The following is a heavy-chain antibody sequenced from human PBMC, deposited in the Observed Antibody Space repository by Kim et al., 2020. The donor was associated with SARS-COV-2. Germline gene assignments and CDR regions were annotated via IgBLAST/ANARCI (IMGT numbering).Heavy chain of an antibody. Sequence: GGSLRLSCAASGFTFSSYSMNWVRQAPGKGLEWVSSISSSSSYIYYADSVKGRFTISRDNAKNSLYLQMNSLRAEDTAVYYCARVLSGYDFGIDYWGQGTLVTVSS. V-gene: IGHV3-21*01. CDR2: ISSSSSYI. D-gene: IGHD5-12*01. CDR1: GFTFSSYS. CDR3: ARVLSGYDFGIDY. J-gene: IGHJ4*02.